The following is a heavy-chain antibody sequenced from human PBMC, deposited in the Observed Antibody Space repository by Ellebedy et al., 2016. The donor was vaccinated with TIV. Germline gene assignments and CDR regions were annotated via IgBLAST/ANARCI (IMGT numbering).Heavy chain of an antibody. V-gene: IGHV4-59*01. Sequence: MPSETLSLTCTVSGGSISSYYWSWIRQPPGKGLEWIGYIYYSGSTNYNPSLKSRVTISVDTSKNQFSLKLSSVTAADTAVYYCARAVGYGSGSYQPSRAFDIWGQGTMVTVSS. CDR1: GGSISSYY. J-gene: IGHJ3*02. D-gene: IGHD3-10*01. CDR2: IYYSGST. CDR3: ARAVGYGSGSYQPSRAFDI.